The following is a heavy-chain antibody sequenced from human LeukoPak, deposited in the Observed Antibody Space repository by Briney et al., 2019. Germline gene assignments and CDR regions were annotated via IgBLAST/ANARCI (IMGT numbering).Heavy chain of an antibody. D-gene: IGHD4-17*01. Sequence: GGSLRLSCAASGFTFSNYAMSWVRQAPGKGLEWVSAFSGSGGSTYYADSVKGRFTISRDNSKNTLYLQMNSLRAEDTAVYYCAREYREDYGDYPGYFDYWGQGTLVTVSS. CDR1: GFTFSNYA. CDR2: FSGSGGST. J-gene: IGHJ4*02. CDR3: AREYREDYGDYPGYFDY. V-gene: IGHV3-23*01.